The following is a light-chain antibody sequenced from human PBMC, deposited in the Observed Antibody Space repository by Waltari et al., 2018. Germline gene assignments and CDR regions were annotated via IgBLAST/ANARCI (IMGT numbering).Light chain of an antibody. V-gene: IGLV2-14*03. Sequence: QSALTQPASVSGSPGQSITISCTGTSSDIGGYNYVSWYQQHPGKGPKLMIYDVNHRPSGVSNRFSGSKSGNTASLTISGLQAEDEADYYCSSYTSTSTYVFGGGTKVTVL. CDR3: SSYTSTSTYV. CDR1: SSDIGGYNY. CDR2: DVN. J-gene: IGLJ1*01.